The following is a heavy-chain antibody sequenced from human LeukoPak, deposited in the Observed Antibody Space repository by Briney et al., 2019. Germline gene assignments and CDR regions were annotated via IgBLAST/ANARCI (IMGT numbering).Heavy chain of an antibody. Sequence: SVKVSCKASGGTFSSYAISWVRQAPGQGLEWMGGIIPIFGTANYAQKFQGRVTTTADESTSTAYMELSSLRSEDTAVYYCASGGVVIQSSSYFDYWGQGTLVTVSS. CDR1: GGTFSSYA. CDR2: IIPIFGTA. CDR3: ASGGVVIQSSSYFDY. V-gene: IGHV1-69*13. J-gene: IGHJ4*02. D-gene: IGHD3-3*01.